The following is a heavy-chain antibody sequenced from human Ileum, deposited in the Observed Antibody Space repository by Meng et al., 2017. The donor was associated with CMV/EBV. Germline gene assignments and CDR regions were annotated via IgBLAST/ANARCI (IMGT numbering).Heavy chain of an antibody. CDR2: IIHNGDST. J-gene: IGHJ4*02. V-gene: IGHV3-23*01. CDR3: AKDGLSYDGSTHVYYFDS. D-gene: IGHD3-22*01. Sequence: TFSNYARGWVRQAPGKGLEWVSAIIHNGDSTFYADSVKGRFTISRDNSKNTIYLQMNSLRAEDTALYYCAKDGLSYDGSTHVYYFDSWGQGTLVTVSS. CDR1: TFSNYA.